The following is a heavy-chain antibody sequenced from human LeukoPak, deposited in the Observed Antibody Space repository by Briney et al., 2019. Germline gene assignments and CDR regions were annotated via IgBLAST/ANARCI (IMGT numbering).Heavy chain of an antibody. CDR2: IHHSGST. V-gene: IGHV4-38-2*02. J-gene: IGHJ4*02. CDR1: GYSISSGYC. Sequence: SETLSLTCTVSGYSISSGYCWGWIRQPPGKGLEWIGSIHHSGSTYYNPSLKSRVTISVDTSKNQFSLKLSSVTAADTAVYYCARGRSYSHYFDYWGQGTLVTVSS. CDR3: ARGRSYSHYFDY. D-gene: IGHD2-15*01.